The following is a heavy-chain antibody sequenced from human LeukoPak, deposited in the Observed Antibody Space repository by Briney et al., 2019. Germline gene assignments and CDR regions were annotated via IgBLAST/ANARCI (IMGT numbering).Heavy chain of an antibody. D-gene: IGHD6-6*01. Sequence: PGGSLRLSCAASGFTFSDSHTTWVRQAPGKGVEWVAYISGSGHDINYSDSVKGRFTISRDNAKNSLYLQMSSLRVEDTAVYYCTRDPRHFDSCGQGTLVTVSS. CDR2: ISGSGHDI. CDR3: TRDPRHFDS. V-gene: IGHV3-11*04. J-gene: IGHJ5*01. CDR1: GFTFSDSH.